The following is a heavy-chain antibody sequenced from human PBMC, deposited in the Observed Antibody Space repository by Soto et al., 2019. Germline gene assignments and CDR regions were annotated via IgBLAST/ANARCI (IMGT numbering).Heavy chain of an antibody. D-gene: IGHD2-15*01. CDR2: IYHSGST. Sequence: SDTLSLTGTVSGVSISCGGYYWSWLRQHPGKRLELIGYIYHSGSTYYNPSLKSRVTISVDTSKNQFSLKLSSVTAADTAVYYCARDCSGGRCYSSWAFDIWGQGTMVTVS. CDR1: GVSISCGGYY. J-gene: IGHJ3*02. CDR3: ARDCSGGRCYSSWAFDI. V-gene: IGHV4-31*03.